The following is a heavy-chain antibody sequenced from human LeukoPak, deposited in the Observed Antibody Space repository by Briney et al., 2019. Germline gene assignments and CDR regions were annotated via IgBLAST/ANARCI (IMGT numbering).Heavy chain of an antibody. CDR2: INHSGST. V-gene: IGHV4-34*01. D-gene: IGHD5-12*01. CDR1: GGSFSGYY. CDR3: ARGNRPLWIRLRSHYYYYMDV. Sequence: SETLSLTCAVYGGSFSGYYWSWIRQPPGKGLEWIGEINHSGSTNYNPSLKSRVTISVDTSKNQFSLKLSSVTAADTAVYYCARGNRPLWIRLRSHYYYYMDVWGKGTTVTVSS. J-gene: IGHJ6*03.